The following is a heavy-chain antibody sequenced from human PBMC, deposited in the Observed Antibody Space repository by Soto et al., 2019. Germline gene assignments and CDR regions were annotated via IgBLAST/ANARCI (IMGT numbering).Heavy chain of an antibody. CDR2: IIPIFGAT. D-gene: IGHD1-26*01. CDR1: GGTFSSYA. J-gene: IGHJ5*01. V-gene: IGHV1-69*06. CDR3: ARMGGSFLDS. Sequence: QVQLVQSGAEVKKPGSSVKVSCKASGGTFSSYAITWVRQAPGQGLDWMGEIIPIFGATNFAQKFQGRVTITADKSTTTAYMELSSLTSEDTAVYYCARMGGSFLDSWGQEPWSPSPQ.